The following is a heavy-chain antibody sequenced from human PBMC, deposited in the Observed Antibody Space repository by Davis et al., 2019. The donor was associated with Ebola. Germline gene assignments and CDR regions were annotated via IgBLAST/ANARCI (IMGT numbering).Heavy chain of an antibody. D-gene: IGHD4-17*01. Sequence: GESLKISCSASGFTFSNYGMHWVRQAPGKGLVWVSRINSAGSSTSYADSVKGRFTISRDNAKNTLYLEMNSLRAEDTAVYYCTRHVSGDFWYFDLWGRGTLVTVSS. V-gene: IGHV3-74*01. CDR1: GFTFSNYG. CDR2: INSAGSST. J-gene: IGHJ2*01. CDR3: TRHVSGDFWYFDL.